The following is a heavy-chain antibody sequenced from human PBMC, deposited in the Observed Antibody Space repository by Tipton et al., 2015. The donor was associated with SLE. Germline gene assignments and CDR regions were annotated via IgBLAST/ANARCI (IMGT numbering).Heavy chain of an antibody. CDR1: GFSFSSYE. D-gene: IGHD6-6*01. CDR3: ARERAILQLASYYYGMDV. J-gene: IGHJ6*02. Sequence: GSLRLSCATSGFSFSSYEMIWVRQAPGKGLEWVSSITTSSAIYYADSVKDRFTISRDNSKNTLYLQMNSLRAEDTAVYYCARERAILQLASYYYGMDVWGQGTTVTVSS. CDR2: ITTSSAI. V-gene: IGHV3-48*03.